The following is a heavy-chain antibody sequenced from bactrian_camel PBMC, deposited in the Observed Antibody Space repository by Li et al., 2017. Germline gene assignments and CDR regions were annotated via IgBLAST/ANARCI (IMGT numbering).Heavy chain of an antibody. J-gene: IGHJ4*01. D-gene: IGHD2*01. Sequence: HVQLVESGGALVQPGGSLRLSCAASGNTYTSSCMGWFRQAPGKERERVARIDSDGAIRYADSVKGRFTISQDNAKNTLYLQMNSLKPEDTAMYYCAADRRTNYYSRNINYWGQGTQVTVS. CDR2: IDSDGAI. CDR3: AADRRTNYYSRNINY. V-gene: IGHV3S53*01. CDR1: GNTYTSSC.